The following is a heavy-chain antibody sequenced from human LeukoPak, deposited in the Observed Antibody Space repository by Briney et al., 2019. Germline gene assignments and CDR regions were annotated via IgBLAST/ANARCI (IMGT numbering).Heavy chain of an antibody. CDR1: GGTFSSYA. D-gene: IGHD3-10*01. CDR2: IIPILGIA. J-gene: IGHJ4*02. CDR3: ASVVTSRGVDY. Sequence: SVKVSCKASGGTFSSYAISWVRQAPGQGLEWMGRIIPILGIANYAQKFQGRVTITADKSTSTAYMELSSLRSGDTAVYYCASVVTSRGVDYWGQGTLVTVSS. V-gene: IGHV1-69*04.